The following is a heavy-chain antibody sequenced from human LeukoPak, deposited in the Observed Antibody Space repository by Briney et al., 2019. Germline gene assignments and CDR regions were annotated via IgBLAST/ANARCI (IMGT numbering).Heavy chain of an antibody. CDR1: GFTFSSYA. D-gene: IGHD4-17*01. CDR2: INNGRT. Sequence: GGSLRLSCAASGFTFSSYAMSWVRQAPGKGLEWVSAINNGRTYYADSVKGRFTISRDNPKNTLYLQMDSLRAEDTAVYYCAKEQVYGDGGKMCFDYWGQGTLVTVSS. J-gene: IGHJ4*02. V-gene: IGHV3-23*01. CDR3: AKEQVYGDGGKMCFDY.